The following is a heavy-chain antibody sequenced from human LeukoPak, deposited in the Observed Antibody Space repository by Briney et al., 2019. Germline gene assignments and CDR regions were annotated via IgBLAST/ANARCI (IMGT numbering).Heavy chain of an antibody. CDR1: GFTFSSYS. CDR3: ARGTISRKDIAVAGPPLGWFDP. J-gene: IGHJ5*02. V-gene: IGHV3-48*01. D-gene: IGHD6-19*01. Sequence: PGGSLRLSCAASGFTFSSYSMNWVRQAPGKGLEWVSYISSSSSTIYYADSVKGRFTISRDNAKNSLYLQMNSLRAEDTAVYYCARGTISRKDIAVAGPPLGWFDPWGQGTLVTVSS. CDR2: ISSSSSTI.